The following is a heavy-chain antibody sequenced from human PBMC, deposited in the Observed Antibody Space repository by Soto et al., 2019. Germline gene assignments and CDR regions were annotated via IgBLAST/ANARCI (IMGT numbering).Heavy chain of an antibody. CDR1: GASIKSRNYF. V-gene: IGHV4-39*02. CDR3: GRLAEAATGHTDFDF. D-gene: IGHD2-15*01. Sequence: PSDTVYRTCTDPGASIKSRNYFWGWIRQPPGKGLEFVGSIHSSGGTYYNPSLKSRVTVSVDLSNSHFSLSLKSLTATDTAVYYCGRLAEAATGHTDFDFWGQGTLVTVSS. J-gene: IGHJ4*02. CDR2: IHSSGGT.